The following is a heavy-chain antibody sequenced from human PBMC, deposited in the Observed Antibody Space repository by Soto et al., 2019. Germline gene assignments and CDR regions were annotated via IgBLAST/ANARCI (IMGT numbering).Heavy chain of an antibody. CDR1: GLSISSYY. CDR2: IYYSGST. V-gene: IGHV4-59*01. D-gene: IGHD6-19*01. CDR3: AREDSSSGWYGGYYFDY. J-gene: IGHJ4*02. Sequence: SETLSLTCTVSGLSISSYYWSWIRHPPGKGLEWIGYIYYSGSTNYNPSLKSRVTISVDTSKNQFSPKLSSVTAADTAVSYCAREDSSSGWYGGYYFDYWGQGTLVTVSS.